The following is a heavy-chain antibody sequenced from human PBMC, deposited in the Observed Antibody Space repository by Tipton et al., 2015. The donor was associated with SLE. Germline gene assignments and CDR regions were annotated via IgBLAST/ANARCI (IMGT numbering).Heavy chain of an antibody. D-gene: IGHD4-23*01. CDR1: GGSTKGYF. J-gene: IGHJ4*02. CDR3: ARDRGNTVVYY. V-gene: IGHV4-59*12. Sequence: TLSLTCTVSGGSTKGYFWSWIRQSPGKGLEWMAYIYYSGSTTYNPSLKSRVTMSVDTSKNQVSLKLNSVTAADAAVYYCARDRGNTVVYYWGQGTLVTVSS. CDR2: IYYSGST.